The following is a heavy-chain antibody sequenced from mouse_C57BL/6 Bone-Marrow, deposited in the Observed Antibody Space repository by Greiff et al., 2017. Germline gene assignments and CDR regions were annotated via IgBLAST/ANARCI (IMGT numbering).Heavy chain of an antibody. Sequence: VHVQESGPGLVKPSPSLSLTCSVTGYSITSGYYCNWIRQFPGNQLDCIGYISSDCSTNYNPSLKNRISITRDTSNHQFFLKLNYLTTEDTATYDCERHFDYWGQGTTLTVSS. CDR3: ERHFDY. J-gene: IGHJ2*01. CDR2: ISSDCST. CDR1: GYSITSGYY. V-gene: IGHV3-6*01.